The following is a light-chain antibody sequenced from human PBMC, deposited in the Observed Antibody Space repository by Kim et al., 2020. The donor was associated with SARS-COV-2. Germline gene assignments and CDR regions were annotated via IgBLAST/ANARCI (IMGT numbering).Light chain of an antibody. V-gene: IGKV1-33*01. CDR2: DVS. CDR1: QDITNY. Sequence: SASVGDRVTITCQAIQDITNYLNWYQQKPGKTPKLLIYDVSNLERGVPSRFSGAGFGTNFTFTISSLHPEDAATYFCQQYANLPITFGQGTRLEIK. CDR3: QQYANLPIT. J-gene: IGKJ5*01.